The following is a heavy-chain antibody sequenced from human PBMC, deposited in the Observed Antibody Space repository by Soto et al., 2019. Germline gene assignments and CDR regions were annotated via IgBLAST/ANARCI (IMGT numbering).Heavy chain of an antibody. D-gene: IGHD5-18*01. V-gene: IGHV3-74*01. CDR1: GFSFSGYW. CDR2: INGDGSST. CDR3: ARGGAYIYGPQYD. Sequence: EVQLLESGGGLVQPGGSLRLSCATSGFSFSGYWIHWVRQAPGKGLVWVSHINGDGSSTNYADSVKGRFTISRDYAKNTLYLQMNRLRVEDTAVYYCARGGAYIYGPQYDWGQGTLVTVSS. J-gene: IGHJ4*02.